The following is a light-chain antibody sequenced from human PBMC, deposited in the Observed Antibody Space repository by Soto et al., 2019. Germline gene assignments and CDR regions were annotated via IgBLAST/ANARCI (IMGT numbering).Light chain of an antibody. V-gene: IGKV2-28*01. CDR2: LGS. CDR1: QSPLHSNGYNY. Sequence: DIVMTQSPLSLPVTPGEPASISCMSSQSPLHSNGYNYLDWYLQKPGQSPQLLIYLGSNRASGVPDRFSGSGSGTDFTLKISRVEAEDVGVYYCMQALQTPITFGQGPRLEIK. J-gene: IGKJ5*01. CDR3: MQALQTPIT.